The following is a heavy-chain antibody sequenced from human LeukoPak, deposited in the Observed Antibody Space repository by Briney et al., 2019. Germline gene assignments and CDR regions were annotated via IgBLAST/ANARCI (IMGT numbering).Heavy chain of an antibody. V-gene: IGHV3-23*01. Sequence: GGSLRLSCAASGFTFSSYAMSWVRQAPGKGLEWVSAISASGGSAYYADSVKGRFTISRDNSKNTLYLQMNSLRAEDTAVYYCAKKETTVTTFFENWDQGTLVTVSS. J-gene: IGHJ4*02. D-gene: IGHD4-17*01. CDR2: ISASGGSA. CDR1: GFTFSSYA. CDR3: AKKETTVTTFFEN.